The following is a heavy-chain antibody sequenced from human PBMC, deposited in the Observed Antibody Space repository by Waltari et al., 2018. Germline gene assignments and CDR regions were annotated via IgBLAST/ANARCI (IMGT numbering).Heavy chain of an antibody. CDR1: GYTFTSYA. Sequence: QVQLVQSGAEVKKPGASVKVSCKASGYTFTSYAMHWVRQAPGQRLEWMGWINAGNGNTKYSQKFQGRVTITRDTSASTAYMELSSLRSEDTAVYYCARDIAARPIVCGMDVWGQGTTVTVSS. V-gene: IGHV1-3*01. CDR2: INAGNGNT. CDR3: ARDIAARPIVCGMDV. D-gene: IGHD6-6*01. J-gene: IGHJ6*02.